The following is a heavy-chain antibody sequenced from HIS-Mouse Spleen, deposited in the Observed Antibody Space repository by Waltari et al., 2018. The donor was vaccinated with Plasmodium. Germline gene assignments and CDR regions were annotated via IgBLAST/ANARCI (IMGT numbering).Heavy chain of an antibody. Sequence: QITLKESGPTLVKPTQTLPLPCTFSGFSLSPSGGGVGWIRQPPGKALEWLALIYWDDDKRYSPSLKSRLTITKDTSKNQVVLTRTNMDPVDTATYYCAHSNIAARRAFEIWGQGTMVTVSS. CDR1: GFSLSPSGGG. J-gene: IGHJ3*02. D-gene: IGHD6-6*01. CDR2: IYWDDDK. V-gene: IGHV2-5*02. CDR3: AHSNIAARRAFEI.